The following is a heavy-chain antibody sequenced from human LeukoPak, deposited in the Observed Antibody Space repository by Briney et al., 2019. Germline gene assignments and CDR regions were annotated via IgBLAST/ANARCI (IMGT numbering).Heavy chain of an antibody. Sequence: PGRSLRLSCEASGFTFSSYGMHWVRQAPGKGLEWVAVISYDGSNKYHVDSVKGRFTISRDTSKNTLYLQMNSLSTQDTAVYYCAKERLGSSSTFFDYWGQGTLVTVSS. CDR3: AKERLGSSSTFFDY. V-gene: IGHV3-30*18. D-gene: IGHD2-2*01. CDR2: ISYDGSNK. J-gene: IGHJ4*02. CDR1: GFTFSSYG.